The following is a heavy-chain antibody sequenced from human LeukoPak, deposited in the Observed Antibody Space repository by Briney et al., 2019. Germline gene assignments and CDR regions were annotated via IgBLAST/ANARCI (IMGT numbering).Heavy chain of an antibody. CDR1: GFTFSDYY. Sequence: PGRSLRLSCAASGFTFSDYYMSWIRQAPGKGLEWVSYISSSSSYTNYADSVKGRFTISRDNAKNSLYLQMNSLRAEDTAVYYCARARGRDFDWLSGYNWFDPWGQGTLVTVSS. CDR3: ARARGRDFDWLSGYNWFDP. D-gene: IGHD3-9*01. CDR2: ISSSSSYT. J-gene: IGHJ5*02. V-gene: IGHV3-11*05.